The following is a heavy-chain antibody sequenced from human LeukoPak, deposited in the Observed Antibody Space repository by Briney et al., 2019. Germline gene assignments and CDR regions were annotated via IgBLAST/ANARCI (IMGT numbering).Heavy chain of an antibody. D-gene: IGHD2-15*01. CDR3: AREYQDCSGGSCYYLIDY. Sequence: GGSLRLSCTASGVNFSTYWMTWVRQVPGKGLEWVAVISYDGSNKYYADSVKGRFTIPRDNSKNTLYLQMNSLRAEDTAVYYCAREYQDCSGGSCYYLIDYWGQGTLVTVSS. CDR1: GVNFSTYW. J-gene: IGHJ4*02. V-gene: IGHV3-30*03. CDR2: ISYDGSNK.